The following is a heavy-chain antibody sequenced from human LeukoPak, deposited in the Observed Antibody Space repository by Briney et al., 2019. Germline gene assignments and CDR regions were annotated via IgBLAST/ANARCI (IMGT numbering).Heavy chain of an antibody. D-gene: IGHD5-24*01. J-gene: IGHJ4*02. CDR1: GFTFSSYG. CDR2: IWYDGSNK. V-gene: IGHV3-33*01. Sequence: GGSLRLSCAASGFTFSSYGMHWVRQAPGKGLEWVAVIWYDGSNKYYADSVKGRFTISRDNSKNTLYLQMNSLRAEDTAVYYCARGRRDGYNYHYFDYWGQGTLVTVSS. CDR3: ARGRRDGYNYHYFDY.